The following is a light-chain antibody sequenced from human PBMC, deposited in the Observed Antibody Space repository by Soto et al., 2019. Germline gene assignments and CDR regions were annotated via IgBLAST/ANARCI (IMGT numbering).Light chain of an antibody. J-gene: IGKJ4*01. CDR3: QQVSTTPA. V-gene: IGKV4-1*01. Sequence: DIVMTQSPDSLAVSMGERATINCKSSQTILHSPNNKNALVWYQQKPGQPPKLLISWTSNRESGVPDRLSGSGSGTDFSLTIRGLQAEDVTVYYCQQVSTTPAFGGGTTVEIK. CDR1: QTILHSPNNKNA. CDR2: WTS.